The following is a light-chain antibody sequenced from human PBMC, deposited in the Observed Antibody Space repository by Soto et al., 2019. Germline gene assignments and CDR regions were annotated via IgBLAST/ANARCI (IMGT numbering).Light chain of an antibody. V-gene: IGKV3-20*01. Sequence: EIVLTQSPDTLSLSPGERATLSCRASQSVSSSYLAWYQQKPGQAPRLLFYGASRRATGIPDRFSDSGSGTDFTLTISRLEPEDFTVYVCQQFATSPGTFGQGTRLEIK. CDR1: QSVSSSY. CDR2: GAS. CDR3: QQFATSPGT. J-gene: IGKJ2*01.